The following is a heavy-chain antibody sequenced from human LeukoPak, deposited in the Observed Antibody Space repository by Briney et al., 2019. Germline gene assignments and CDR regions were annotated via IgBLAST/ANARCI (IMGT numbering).Heavy chain of an antibody. CDR3: ARGRFCSTTACPVFDY. V-gene: IGHV3-23*01. CDR2: ISTSGGGT. Sequence: GGSLRLSCAASGFTFSSYAMSWVRQAPGKGLEWVSAISTSGGGTYYADSVKGRFTISRDNAKNSLYLQMNSLRVEDTAVFYCARGRFCSTTACPVFDYWGQGTLVTVSS. CDR1: GFTFSSYA. D-gene: IGHD2-2*01. J-gene: IGHJ4*02.